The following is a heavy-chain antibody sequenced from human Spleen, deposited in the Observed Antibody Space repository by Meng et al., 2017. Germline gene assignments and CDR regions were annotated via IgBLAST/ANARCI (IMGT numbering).Heavy chain of an antibody. CDR2: INPKSGAT. CDR3: ARRSSTAAGTPSFDY. V-gene: IGHV1-2*06. D-gene: IGHD6-13*01. J-gene: IGHJ4*02. Sequence: ASVKVSCKASGYTFTAYYVHWVRQAPGQGLEWMGRINPKSGATNFAQKFLGRVTMTRDTSITTDYLELSSLRSDDTAVYYCARRSSTAAGTPSFDYWGQGTLVTVYS. CDR1: GYTFTAYY.